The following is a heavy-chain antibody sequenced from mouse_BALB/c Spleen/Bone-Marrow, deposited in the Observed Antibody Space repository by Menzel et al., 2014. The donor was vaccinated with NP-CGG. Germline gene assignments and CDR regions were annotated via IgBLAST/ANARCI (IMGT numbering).Heavy chain of an antibody. CDR2: ISYSANT. D-gene: IGHD1-2*01. Sequence: EVKLLESGPGLVKPSQSLSLTCTVTGYSITSDYAWSWIRQFPGNKLEWMGYISYSANTNYNPSLKSRISITRDTSKNQFFLQLNSVTAEDTATYYCTRGTTAGFAYWGLGTLVTVSA. J-gene: IGHJ3*01. CDR1: GYSITSDYA. V-gene: IGHV3-2*02. CDR3: TRGTTAGFAY.